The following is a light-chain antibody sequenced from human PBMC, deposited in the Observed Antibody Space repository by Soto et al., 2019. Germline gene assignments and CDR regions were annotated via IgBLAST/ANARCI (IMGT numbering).Light chain of an antibody. Sequence: DIQMTQSPSTLSASVGDRVTISCRASQRINDWLAWYQQKPGNAPKLLIFDASSLESGVPSRFSGSGSGTEFTLTVSSLQPDDFANYYCQQYNSYPYPFGQGTKLEIK. CDR2: DAS. J-gene: IGKJ2*01. CDR1: QRINDW. CDR3: QQYNSYPYP. V-gene: IGKV1-5*01.